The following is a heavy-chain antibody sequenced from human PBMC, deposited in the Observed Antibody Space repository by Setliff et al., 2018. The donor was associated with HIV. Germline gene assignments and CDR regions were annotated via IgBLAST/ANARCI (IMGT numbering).Heavy chain of an antibody. Sequence: SETLSLTCAVYGGSLSGYHWSWIRQSPEKGLEWIGEINHSGSTNYNPSLKSRVTISVDTSKNQFSLKLSSVTAADTAVYYCARSKTFYDFWGGYYTHGAFKIWGLGTMVTVSS. CDR3: ARSKTFYDFWGGYYTHGAFKI. J-gene: IGHJ3*02. CDR1: GGSLSGYH. CDR2: INHSGST. V-gene: IGHV4-34*01. D-gene: IGHD3-3*01.